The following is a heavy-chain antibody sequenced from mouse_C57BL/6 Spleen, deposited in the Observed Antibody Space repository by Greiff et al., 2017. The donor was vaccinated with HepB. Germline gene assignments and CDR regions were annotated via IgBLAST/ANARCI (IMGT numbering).Heavy chain of an antibody. Sequence: VQLQQSGAELVMPGASVKLSCKASGYTFTSYWMHWVKQRPGQGLEWIGEIDPSDSYTNYNQKFKGKSTLTVDKSSSTAYMQLSSLTSEDSAVYYCASSGAARATFAYWGQGTRVTVSA. CDR1: GYTFTSYW. J-gene: IGHJ3*01. V-gene: IGHV1-69*01. CDR3: ASSGAARATFAY. D-gene: IGHD3-1*01. CDR2: IDPSDSYT.